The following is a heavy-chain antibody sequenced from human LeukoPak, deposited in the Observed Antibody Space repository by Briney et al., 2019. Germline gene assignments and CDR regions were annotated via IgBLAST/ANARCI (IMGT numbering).Heavy chain of an antibody. Sequence: GGSLRLSCAASGFTFSNAWMSWVRQAPGKGLEWVGRIKSKTDGGTTDYAAPVKGRFAISRDDSKNTLYLQMNSLRAEDTAVYYCAKERGQSYDYFDYWGQGTLVTVSS. J-gene: IGHJ4*02. D-gene: IGHD3-16*01. CDR2: IKSKTDGGTT. V-gene: IGHV3-15*01. CDR1: GFTFSNAW. CDR3: AKERGQSYDYFDY.